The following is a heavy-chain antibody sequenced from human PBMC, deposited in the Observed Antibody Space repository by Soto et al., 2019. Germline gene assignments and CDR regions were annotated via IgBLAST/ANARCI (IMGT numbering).Heavy chain of an antibody. D-gene: IGHD3-22*01. V-gene: IGHV1-3*01. Sequence: GASVKVSCKAPGYTFITYAMHWVRQAPGQRLEWMGWINAGNGNTKYSQKFQGRGTFTRDTSASTAYMELSSLRSEDTAVYYCARYAIGGYYDSWGQGTLVTVSS. CDR1: GYTFITYA. CDR3: ARYAIGGYYDS. CDR2: INAGNGNT. J-gene: IGHJ5*01.